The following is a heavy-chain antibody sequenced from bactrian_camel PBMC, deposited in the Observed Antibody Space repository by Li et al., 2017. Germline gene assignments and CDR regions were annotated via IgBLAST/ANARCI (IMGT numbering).Heavy chain of an antibody. CDR2: IRRDGDE. J-gene: IGHJ6*01. CDR3: AAGTRIIVGDYCDGITA. V-gene: IGHV3S67*01. D-gene: IGHD3*01. CDR1: GYISSRHC. Sequence: VQLVESGGGSVQAGGSLRLSCTHSGYISSRHCMGWFRQAPGKAREGIAGIRRDGDEYYADSVKGRFTISQDNAKNIIYLQMSSQTPNDTAMYYCAAGTRIIVGDYCDGITAWGQGTQVTVS.